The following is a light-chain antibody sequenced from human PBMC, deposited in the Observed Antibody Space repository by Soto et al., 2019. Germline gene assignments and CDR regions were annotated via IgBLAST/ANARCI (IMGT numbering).Light chain of an antibody. CDR2: DIS. Sequence: QSALTQPASVSGSPGQSITISCTGTSSDVGGYDYVSWYQQHPGKAPKLMIYDISNRPSGVSDRFSGSKSANTASLTISGLHAEDEADYYCSSFTASNTEVFGGGTKVTVL. V-gene: IGLV2-14*01. J-gene: IGLJ2*01. CDR3: SSFTASNTEV. CDR1: SSDVGGYDY.